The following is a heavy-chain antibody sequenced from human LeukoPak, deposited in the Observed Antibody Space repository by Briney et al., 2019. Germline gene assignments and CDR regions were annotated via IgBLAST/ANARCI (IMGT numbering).Heavy chain of an antibody. J-gene: IGHJ4*02. D-gene: IGHD2-8*01. V-gene: IGHV3-30-3*02. Sequence: GGSLRLSCAASGFTFSGYPIHWVRQAPGKGLEWVAVISYDGSNKYYADSVKGRFTISRDNSKNTLYLQMNSLRAEDTAVYYCAKRRPEMVYAMRVWGQGTLVTVSS. CDR3: AKRRPEMVYAMRV. CDR1: GFTFSGYP. CDR2: ISYDGSNK.